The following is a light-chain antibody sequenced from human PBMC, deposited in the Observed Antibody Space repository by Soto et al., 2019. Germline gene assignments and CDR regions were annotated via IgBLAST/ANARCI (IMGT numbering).Light chain of an antibody. CDR2: ELT. Sequence: QSVLTQPASVSGSPGQSITISCTGTSSDVGAYNYVSWYQQHPGKAPILMIYELTNRPSGVSNRFSGSKSGNTASLTISGLQTEDEADYYCSSFTRSNTGVFGGGTKVTVL. J-gene: IGLJ3*02. CDR1: SSDVGAYNY. CDR3: SSFTRSNTGV. V-gene: IGLV2-14*03.